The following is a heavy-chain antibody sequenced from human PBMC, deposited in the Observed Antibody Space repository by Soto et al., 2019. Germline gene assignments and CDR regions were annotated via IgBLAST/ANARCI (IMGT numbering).Heavy chain of an antibody. CDR3: TTVATHSYNWRAP. Sequence: EVQLVESGGTLVQPGGSLRLSCAASGFTFNTYWMHWVRQAPGTGLVWVSRINSDGTRTTYADSVKGRFTISRDNAKNTVYLPMNSLRAEDTAVYYCTTVATHSYNWRAPWGQGTLVTVSS. V-gene: IGHV3-74*01. J-gene: IGHJ5*02. CDR1: GFTFNTYW. CDR2: INSDGTRT. D-gene: IGHD5-12*01.